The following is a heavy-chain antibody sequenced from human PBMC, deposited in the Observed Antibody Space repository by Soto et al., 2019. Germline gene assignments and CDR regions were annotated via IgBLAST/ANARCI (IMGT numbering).Heavy chain of an antibody. D-gene: IGHD2-15*01. CDR3: ARDQGYWSGGSCYNYFDY. CDR1: GGSISSYY. V-gene: IGHV4-59*01. J-gene: IGHJ4*02. Sequence: SETLSLTCTVSGGSISSYYWSWIRHPPGKGLEWIGYIYYSGSTNYNPSLKSRVTISVDTSKNQFSLKLSSVTAADTAVYYCARDQGYWSGGSCYNYFDYWGQGTLVTVSS. CDR2: IYYSGST.